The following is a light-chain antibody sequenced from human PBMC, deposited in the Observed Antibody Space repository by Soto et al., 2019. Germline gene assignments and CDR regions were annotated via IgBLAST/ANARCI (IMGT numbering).Light chain of an antibody. Sequence: DIQMTQSPSSLSSSLGDRVTMTCRASQPVPRYLNWYRQKPGEAPELLIYDISSLHTGVSSRFSDSGSGTDFTLTISSLQPEDFATYHCQQTYSSPYTFGQGTKLEIK. V-gene: IGKV1-39*01. J-gene: IGKJ2*01. CDR3: QQTYSSPYT. CDR2: DIS. CDR1: QPVPRY.